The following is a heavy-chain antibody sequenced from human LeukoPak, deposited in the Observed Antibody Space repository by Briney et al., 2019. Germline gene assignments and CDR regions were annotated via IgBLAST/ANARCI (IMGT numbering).Heavy chain of an antibody. CDR1: GGSISDYY. V-gene: IGHV4-4*07. J-gene: IGHJ2*01. CDR3: ARVSASSDIYSFWYFDL. Sequence: SETLSLTCTVSGGSISDYYWSWIRQPAGEGLEWIGRIYSRGNTNYNPSLKSRVTMSVDLSKNQFSLGLSSVTAADTAVYYCARVSASSDIYSFWYFDLWGRGTLVTVSS. D-gene: IGHD6-25*01. CDR2: IYSRGNT.